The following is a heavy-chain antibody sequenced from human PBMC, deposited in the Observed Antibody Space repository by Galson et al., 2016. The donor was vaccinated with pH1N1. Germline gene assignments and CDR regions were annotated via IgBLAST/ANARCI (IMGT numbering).Heavy chain of an antibody. CDR3: ATQYDFGDYRGDAFDI. CDR1: GYSFTRYW. J-gene: IGHJ3*02. CDR2: VNPSGSTI. D-gene: IGHD4-17*01. Sequence: QSGAEVKKPGESLKISCKASGYSFTRYWIAWVRQVPGKGLEWVGVVNPSGSTIRYSPPFQGQVTISSDKSITTAYLQWISLKASDTATYYCATQYDFGDYRGDAFDIWGQGTVVIVSS. V-gene: IGHV5-51*03.